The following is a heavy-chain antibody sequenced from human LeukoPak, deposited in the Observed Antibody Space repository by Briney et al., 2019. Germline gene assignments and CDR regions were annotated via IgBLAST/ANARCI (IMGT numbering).Heavy chain of an antibody. J-gene: IGHJ4*02. CDR3: ARVPAATPFDY. CDR1: GYTFTSYD. V-gene: IGHV1-8*03. Sequence: ASVKVSCRASGYTFTSYDINWVRQATGQGLEWMGWMNPNSGNTGYAQKFQGRVTITRNTSISTAYMELSSLRSEDTAVYYCARVPAATPFDYWGQGTLVTVSS. CDR2: MNPNSGNT. D-gene: IGHD2-2*01.